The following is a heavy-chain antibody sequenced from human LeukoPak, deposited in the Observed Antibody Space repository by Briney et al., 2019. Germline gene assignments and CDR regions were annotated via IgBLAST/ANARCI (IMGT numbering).Heavy chain of an antibody. CDR3: ARSHNDFGDDY. CDR2: ISSSSSYI. CDR1: GLTFSSYS. J-gene: IGHJ4*02. V-gene: IGHV3-21*01. Sequence: GGSLRLSCAASGLTFSSYSMNWVRQAPGKGLEWVSSISSSSSYIYYADSVKGRFTISRDNAKNSLYLQMNSLRAEDTAVYYCARSHNDFGDDYWGQGSLVTVSS. D-gene: IGHD3-3*01.